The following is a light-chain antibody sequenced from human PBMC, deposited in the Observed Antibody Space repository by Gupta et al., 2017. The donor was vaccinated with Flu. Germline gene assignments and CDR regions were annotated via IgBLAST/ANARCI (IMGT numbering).Light chain of an antibody. CDR3: QQTHSPPRT. CDR1: QSISTY. V-gene: IGKV1-39*01. J-gene: IGKJ1*01. Sequence: DIQMTQSPSSLSASVGDRVTLTCRASQSISTYLNWYQQKPGKAPKLLIYGASTVQSGVPSRFSGSGSGTNFTLTISGRQPEDFATYYCQQTHSPPRTFGQGTKMDI. CDR2: GAS.